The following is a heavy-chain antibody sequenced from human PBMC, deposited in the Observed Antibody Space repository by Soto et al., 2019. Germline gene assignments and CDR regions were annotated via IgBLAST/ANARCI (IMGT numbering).Heavy chain of an antibody. J-gene: IGHJ6*02. Sequence: AVKISCSTAAGNCISDSMSWFRQDPAGGRQGMGGMRTIFSTANYAQTLQGRVTISAEASTTTASMELSSPRSEDTPVYYCARDSLSSIATRSYHHYCMEVWGQGTPVTVSS. D-gene: IGHD6-6*01. CDR3: ARDSLSSIATRSYHHYCMEV. V-gene: IGHV1-69*13. CDR1: AGNCISDS. CDR2: MRTIFSTA.